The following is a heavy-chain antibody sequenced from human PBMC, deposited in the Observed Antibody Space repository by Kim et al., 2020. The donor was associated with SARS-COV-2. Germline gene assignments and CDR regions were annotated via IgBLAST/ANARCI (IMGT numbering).Heavy chain of an antibody. V-gene: IGHV4-59*01. Sequence: SETLSLTCAVSGGSISNYYWTWIRQPPGSRLEWIGFIYYSGVTNYNSSLRSRVAISVDTSTNQVFLKLASLTAADTVVYYCARVGVSGSSPIFDSWGQGTLVTVSS. CDR2: IYYSGVT. D-gene: IGHD3-10*01. J-gene: IGHJ4*02. CDR3: ARVGVSGSSPIFDS. CDR1: GGSISNYY.